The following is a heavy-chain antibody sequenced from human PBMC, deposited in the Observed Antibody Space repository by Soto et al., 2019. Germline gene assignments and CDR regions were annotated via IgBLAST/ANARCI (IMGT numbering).Heavy chain of an antibody. CDR3: ARGDFSRNCLDY. J-gene: IGHJ4*02. Sequence: SVKVSCKASGGTFSSYAISWVRQAPGQGLEWMGGIIPIFGTANYAQKFQGRVTITADESTSTAYMELSSLRSEDTAVYYCARGDFSRNCLDYWGQGTLVTVSS. V-gene: IGHV1-69*13. CDR2: IIPIFGTA. D-gene: IGHD1-1*01. CDR1: GGTFSSYA.